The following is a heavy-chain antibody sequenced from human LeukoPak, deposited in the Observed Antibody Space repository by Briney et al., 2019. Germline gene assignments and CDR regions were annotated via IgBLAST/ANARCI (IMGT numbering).Heavy chain of an antibody. V-gene: IGHV1-24*01. D-gene: IGHD1-1*01. CDR1: GGTFSSYA. J-gene: IGHJ4*02. CDR2: FDPEDGET. CDR3: ATRNWNGGSFDY. Sequence: GASVKVSCKASGGTFSSYAISWVRQAPGKGLEWMGGFDPEDGETIYAQKFQGRVTMTEDTSTDTAYMELSSLRSEDTAVYYCATRNWNGGSFDYWGQGTLVTVSS.